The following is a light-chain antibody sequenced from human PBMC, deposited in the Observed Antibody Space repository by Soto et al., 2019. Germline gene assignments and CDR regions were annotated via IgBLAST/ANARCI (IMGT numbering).Light chain of an antibody. V-gene: IGKV1-5*01. Sequence: DIQMTQSPSTLSASVGDRVTITCRASQSFSGWLAWYQQKPGKAPNLLIYDASRLQSGVPSRFSGSGSGTYFTLTISILQPDDFATYYCQQYNTYSTFGQGTKVDIK. J-gene: IGKJ1*01. CDR3: QQYNTYST. CDR1: QSFSGW. CDR2: DAS.